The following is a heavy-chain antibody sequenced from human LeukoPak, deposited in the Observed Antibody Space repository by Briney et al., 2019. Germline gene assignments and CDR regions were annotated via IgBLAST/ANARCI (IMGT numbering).Heavy chain of an antibody. J-gene: IGHJ4*02. CDR1: GFIFSNYD. Sequence: GGSLRLSCVASGFIFSNYDVNWVRQAPGKGLEWVSCICSSGDTTYHPDPVKGRFTIFRDYAQNSLYLQMNSLRAEDRAVYYCARRGPPDFDYWGQGTLVTVSS. CDR2: ICSSGDTT. CDR3: ARRGPPDFDY. V-gene: IGHV3-48*03.